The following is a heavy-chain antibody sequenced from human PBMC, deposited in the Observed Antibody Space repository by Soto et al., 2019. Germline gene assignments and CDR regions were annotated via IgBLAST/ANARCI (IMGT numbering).Heavy chain of an antibody. Sequence: GESLSLSWAASGFTFNSYSMNWVRQAPGKGLVWVSRINIDGSGTTYADSVKGRFTISRDNAKNTVFLEMKNLRAEDTAVYYCARDSYAPHVWGQGTTVTVSS. V-gene: IGHV3-74*03. CDR1: GFTFNSYS. D-gene: IGHD4-17*01. CDR3: ARDSYAPHV. J-gene: IGHJ6*02. CDR2: INIDGSGT.